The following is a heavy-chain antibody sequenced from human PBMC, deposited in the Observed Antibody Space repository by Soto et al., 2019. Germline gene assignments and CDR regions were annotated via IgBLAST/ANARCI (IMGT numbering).Heavy chain of an antibody. Sequence: QVQLQESGPGLVKPSQTLSLTCTVSGGSISSGDYYWSWIRQPPGKGLEWIGYIYYSGSTYYNPPLTIRVTISVDTSKNQFSLKLSSVTAADTAGYYCARVGGFGATTIDYWGQGTLVTVSS. D-gene: IGHD3-10*01. CDR1: GGSISSGDYY. CDR2: IYYSGST. CDR3: ARVGGFGATTIDY. V-gene: IGHV4-30-4*01. J-gene: IGHJ4*02.